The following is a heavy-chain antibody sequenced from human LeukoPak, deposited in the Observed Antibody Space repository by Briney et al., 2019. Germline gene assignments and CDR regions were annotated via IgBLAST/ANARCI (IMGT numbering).Heavy chain of an antibody. CDR3: ARDLYNWNYGGLDV. Sequence: HSGGSLRLSCAASGFTFSSYSMNWVRQAPGKGLEWVSYISSSSSTIYYADSVKGRFTISRDNAKNSLYLQMNSLRAEDTAVYYCARDLYNWNYGGLDVWGKGTTVTVSS. V-gene: IGHV3-48*04. J-gene: IGHJ6*04. CDR1: GFTFSSYS. D-gene: IGHD1-7*01. CDR2: ISSSSSTI.